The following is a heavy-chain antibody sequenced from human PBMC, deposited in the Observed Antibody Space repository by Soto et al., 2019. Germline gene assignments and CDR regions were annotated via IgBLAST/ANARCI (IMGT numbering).Heavy chain of an antibody. V-gene: IGHV1-69*06. J-gene: IGHJ6*02. Sequence: QVQLVQSGAEVKKPGSSVKVSCKASGGTFSSYAISWVRQAPGQGHEWMGGIIPIFCTANYAQKFHGRVTITADKSTSTAYMELRSLRSEDTAVYYCASSYYYDSSADYYYGMDVWGQGTTVTVAS. CDR1: GGTFSSYA. CDR3: ASSYYYDSSADYYYGMDV. D-gene: IGHD3-22*01. CDR2: IIPIFCTA.